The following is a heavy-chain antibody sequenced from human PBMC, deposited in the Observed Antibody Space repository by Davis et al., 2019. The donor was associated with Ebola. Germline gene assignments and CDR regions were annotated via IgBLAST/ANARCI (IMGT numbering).Heavy chain of an antibody. Sequence: PGGSLRLSCAASGFTFSSYWMHWVRQAPGKGLVWVSRINSDGSSTSYADSVKGRFTISRDNAKNTLYLQMNSLRAEDTAVYYCARGGHSSGWDEIYWGQGTLVTVSS. CDR3: ARGGHSSGWDEIY. CDR2: INSDGSST. J-gene: IGHJ4*02. V-gene: IGHV3-74*01. CDR1: GFTFSSYW. D-gene: IGHD6-19*01.